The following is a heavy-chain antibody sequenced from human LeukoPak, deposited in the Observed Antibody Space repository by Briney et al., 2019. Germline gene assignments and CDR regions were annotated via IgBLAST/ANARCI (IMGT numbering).Heavy chain of an antibody. CDR2: IYYSGST. D-gene: IGHD5/OR15-5a*01. Sequence: PSETLSLTCTVSGGSVSSGSYYWSWIRQPPGKGLEWIGYIYYSGSTNYNPSLKSRVTISVDTSKNQFSLKLSSVTAADTAVYYRARGFYENPFDYWGQGTLVTVSS. CDR1: GGSVSSGSYY. CDR3: ARGFYENPFDY. V-gene: IGHV4-61*01. J-gene: IGHJ4*02.